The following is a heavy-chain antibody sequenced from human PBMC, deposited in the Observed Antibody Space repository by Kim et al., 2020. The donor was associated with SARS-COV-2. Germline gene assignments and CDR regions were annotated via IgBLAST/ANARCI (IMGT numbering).Heavy chain of an antibody. CDR1: GGTFSSYA. D-gene: IGHD3-9*01. CDR2: IIPILGIA. J-gene: IGHJ4*02. Sequence: ASVKVSCKASGGTFSSYAISWVRQAPGQGLEWMGRIIPILGIANYAQKFQGRVTITADKSTSTAYMELSSLRSEDTAVYYCARTKGYDMGDYWGQGTLVTVSS. CDR3: ARTKGYDMGDY. V-gene: IGHV1-69*04.